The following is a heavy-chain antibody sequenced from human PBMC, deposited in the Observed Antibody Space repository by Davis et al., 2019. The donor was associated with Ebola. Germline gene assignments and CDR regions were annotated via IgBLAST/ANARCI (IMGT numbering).Heavy chain of an antibody. Sequence: SETLSLTCTVSGYSISSVYYWGWIRQPPGKGLEWIGSIYHNGNSYYNPSLKSRVTISVDTSKNQFSLKLSSVTAADTAVYYCARQARFLGNAFDIWGQGTMVTVSS. D-gene: IGHD3-3*01. CDR1: GYSISSVYY. CDR2: IYHNGNS. CDR3: ARQARFLGNAFDI. J-gene: IGHJ3*02. V-gene: IGHV4-38-2*02.